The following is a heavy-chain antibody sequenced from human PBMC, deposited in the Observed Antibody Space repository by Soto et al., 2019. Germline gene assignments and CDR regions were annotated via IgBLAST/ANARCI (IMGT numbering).Heavy chain of an antibody. D-gene: IGHD3-22*01. J-gene: IGHJ5*02. CDR1: GFTFSDYY. Sequence: PGGSLRLSCAASGFTFSDYYMSWIRQAPGKGLEWVSYISSSSSYTNYADSVKGRFTISRDNAKNSLYLQMNSLRAEDTAVYYCARDPPHYYDSSAPVNWFDPWGQGT. CDR2: ISSSSSYT. CDR3: ARDPPHYYDSSAPVNWFDP. V-gene: IGHV3-11*05.